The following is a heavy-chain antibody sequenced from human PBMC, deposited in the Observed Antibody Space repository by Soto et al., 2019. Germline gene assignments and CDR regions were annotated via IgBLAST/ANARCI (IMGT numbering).Heavy chain of an antibody. CDR3: ARGPLVVLNYFES. V-gene: IGHV1-69*02. J-gene: IGHJ4*02. CDR1: GGTFRNYP. Sequence: QVQLVQSGTEVKKPGSSVKVSCKASGGTFRNYPITWVRQAPGQGLEWMGSIFPLTDIPDYAQNFQARLTISADKSTSTAYMEVSSLTSDDTAMYFCARGPLVVLNYFESWGQGTLVTVSS. CDR2: IFPLTDIP.